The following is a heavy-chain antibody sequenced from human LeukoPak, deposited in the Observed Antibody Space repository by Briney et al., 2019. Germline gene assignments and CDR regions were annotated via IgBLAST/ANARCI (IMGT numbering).Heavy chain of an antibody. CDR3: ARDTGITIFGVGPRGNAFDI. V-gene: IGHV3-21*01. CDR2: ISSSSSYI. Sequence: TGGSLRPSCAASGFTFSSYSMNWVRQAPGKGLEWVSSISSSSSYIYYADSVKGRFTISRDNAKNSLYLQMNSLRAEDTAVYYCARDTGITIFGVGPRGNAFDIWGQGTMVTVSS. D-gene: IGHD3-3*01. J-gene: IGHJ3*02. CDR1: GFTFSSYS.